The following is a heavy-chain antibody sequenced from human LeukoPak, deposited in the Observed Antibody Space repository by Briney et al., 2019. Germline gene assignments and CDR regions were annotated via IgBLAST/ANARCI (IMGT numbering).Heavy chain of an antibody. CDR1: GGSISSYY. CDR2: IYYSGST. J-gene: IGHJ4*02. D-gene: IGHD5-18*01. V-gene: IGHV4-59*08. Sequence: SETLSLTCTVSGGSISSYYWSWIRQPPGKGLEWIGYIYYSGSTNYNPSLKSRVTISVDTSKNQFSLKLSSVTAADTAVYYCARHGRLYTAMFDSWGQGTLVTVSS. CDR3: ARHGRLYTAMFDS.